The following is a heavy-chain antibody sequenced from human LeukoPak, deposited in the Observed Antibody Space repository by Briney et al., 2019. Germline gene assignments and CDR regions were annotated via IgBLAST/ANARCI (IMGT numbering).Heavy chain of an antibody. CDR2: IYYSGGT. V-gene: IGHV4-59*01. Sequence: ASETLSLTCTVSGGSISSYYWSWIRQPPGKGLEWIGYIYYSGGTNYNPSLKSRVTISVDTSKNQFSLKLSSVTAADTAVYYCARCNKGIYGDLFDYWGQGTLVTVSS. CDR3: ARCNKGIYGDLFDY. D-gene: IGHD4-17*01. J-gene: IGHJ4*02. CDR1: GGSISSYY.